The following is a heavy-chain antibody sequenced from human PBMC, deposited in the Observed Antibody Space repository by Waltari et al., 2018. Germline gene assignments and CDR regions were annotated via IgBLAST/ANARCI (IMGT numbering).Heavy chain of an antibody. CDR1: GFSLSTRGVG. D-gene: IGHD3-22*01. V-gene: IGHV2-5*01. CDR2: IYWNDDK. J-gene: IGHJ4*02. Sequence: QITLKESGPTLVKPTQTLTLTCTFSGFSLSTRGVGVGWIRQPPGKALEWLALIYWNDDKRYSPSLKSRLTITKDTSKNQVVLTMTNMDPVDTATYYCAHLYYYDSSGYYYDYWGQGTLVTVSS. CDR3: AHLYYYDSSGYYYDY.